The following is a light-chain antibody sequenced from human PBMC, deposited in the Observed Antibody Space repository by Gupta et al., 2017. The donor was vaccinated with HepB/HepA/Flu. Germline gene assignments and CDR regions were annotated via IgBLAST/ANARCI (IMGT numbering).Light chain of an antibody. CDR1: SSDVGGYNH. Sequence: QSALTQPSSVPGAPRQSIPIACTGTSSDVGGYNHVSWYQQHPGKAPKLMIDDVSTRPPGVSNRFSGSKSGNTASLTIPGRQAEDEADYYCSSYTSSSTHVFGTGTKVTVL. V-gene: IGLV2-14*03. CDR2: DVS. CDR3: SSYTSSSTHV. J-gene: IGLJ1*01.